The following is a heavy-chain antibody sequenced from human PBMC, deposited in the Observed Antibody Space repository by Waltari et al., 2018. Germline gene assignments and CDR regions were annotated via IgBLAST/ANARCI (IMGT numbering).Heavy chain of an antibody. Sequence: QVQLQESGPGLVKPSETLSLTCTVSGGSISSYYWSWIRQPAGKGLEWIGRIYTSGSTNYNPSLKSRVTMSVDTSKNQFSLKLSSVTAADTAVYYCALTPVTSGWYEMRFDYWGQGTLVTVSS. CDR3: ALTPVTSGWYEMRFDY. CDR2: IYTSGST. J-gene: IGHJ4*02. D-gene: IGHD6-19*01. V-gene: IGHV4-4*07. CDR1: GGSISSYY.